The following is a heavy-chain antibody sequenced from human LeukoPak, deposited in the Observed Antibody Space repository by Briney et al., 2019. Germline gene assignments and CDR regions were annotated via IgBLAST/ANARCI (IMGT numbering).Heavy chain of an antibody. CDR2: ISTDGYTT. CDR3: ARGPNSNWSGLDF. D-gene: IGHD6-6*01. V-gene: IGHV3-74*01. CDR1: GLAFSAYK. Sequence: GGSMRLSCAASGLAFSAYKMHWVRQAPRKGLVWVSRISTDGYTTDYADFVQGRFTASRDNTKNTWSLEMNSLRAEDTAVYYCARGPNSNWSGLDFWGQGTLLTVSS. J-gene: IGHJ4*02.